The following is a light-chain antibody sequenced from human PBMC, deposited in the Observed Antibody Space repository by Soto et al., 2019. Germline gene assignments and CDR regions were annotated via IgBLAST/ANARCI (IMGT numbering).Light chain of an antibody. V-gene: IGKV1-5*03. J-gene: IGKJ5*01. CDR3: QQRRSWPQTIT. CDR2: NAS. Sequence: DYQLTQSPSTLSASVGDRLTITCLAIQHIYTCLAWYQQKPGIATKLLIHNASTLESGVPSRLSGSGYGTEFTLTISSLEPGEFAVYYCQQRRSWPQTITFGQGTRLEIK. CDR1: QHIYTC.